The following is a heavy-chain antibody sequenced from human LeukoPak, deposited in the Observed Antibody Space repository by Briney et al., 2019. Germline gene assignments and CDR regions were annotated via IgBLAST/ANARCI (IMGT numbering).Heavy chain of an antibody. J-gene: IGHJ4*02. CDR1: VGSIISYY. Sequence: SETLSLTCTVSVGSIISYYWSWIRQPPGKGLEWIGYIYYSGSTNYNPSLKSRVTISVDTSKNHFSLTLNSVTAADTAVYYCARSLGYKSIRDYWGQGTLVTVSS. D-gene: IGHD5-24*01. CDR3: ARSLGYKSIRDY. CDR2: IYYSGST. V-gene: IGHV4-59*08.